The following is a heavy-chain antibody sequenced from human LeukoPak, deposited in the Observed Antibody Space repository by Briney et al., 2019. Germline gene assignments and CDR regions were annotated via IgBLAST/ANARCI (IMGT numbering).Heavy chain of an antibody. CDR1: GYTFTSCD. CDR3: AKVDYYGSGSYYSLYYYYYGMDV. J-gene: IGHJ6*02. D-gene: IGHD3-10*01. V-gene: IGHV1-8*01. CDR2: MNPNSGNT. Sequence: ASVKVSCKASGYTFTSCDINWVRQATGQGLEWMGWMNPNSGNTGYAQKFQGRVTMTRNTSISTAYMELSSLRSEDTAVYYCAKVDYYGSGSYYSLYYYYYGMDVWGQGTTVTVSS.